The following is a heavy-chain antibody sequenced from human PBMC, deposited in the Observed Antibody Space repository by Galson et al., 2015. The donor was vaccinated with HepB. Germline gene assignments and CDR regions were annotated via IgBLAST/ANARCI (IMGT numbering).Heavy chain of an antibody. CDR1: GFTFSNYW. D-gene: IGHD6-13*01. CDR3: AKELYSSSWYGDDY. Sequence: SLRLSCAASGFTFSNYWMTWVRQTPGKGLEWVANIKQDGSQKYYADSVKGRFTISRDNSKNTLYLQMNSLRAEDTAVYYCAKELYSSSWYGDDYWGQGTLVTVSS. V-gene: IGHV3-7*03. CDR2: IKQDGSQK. J-gene: IGHJ4*02.